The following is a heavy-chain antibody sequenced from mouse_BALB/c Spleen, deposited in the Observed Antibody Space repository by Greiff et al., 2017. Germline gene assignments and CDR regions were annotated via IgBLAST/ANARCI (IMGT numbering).Heavy chain of an antibody. D-gene: IGHD2-2*01. CDR3: ARSYDGYRLYWYFDV. CDR2: IYPGNVNT. V-gene: IGHV1S56*01. J-gene: IGHJ1*01. Sequence: VQLQQSGPELVKPGASVRISCKASGYTFTSYYIHWVKQRPGQGLEWIGWIYPGNVNTKYNEKFKGKATLTADKSSSTAYMQLSSLTSEDSAVYFCARSYDGYRLYWYFDVWGAGTTVTVSS. CDR1: GYTFTSYY.